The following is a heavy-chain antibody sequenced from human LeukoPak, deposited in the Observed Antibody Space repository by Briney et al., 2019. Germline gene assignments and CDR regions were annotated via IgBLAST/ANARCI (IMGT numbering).Heavy chain of an antibody. J-gene: IGHJ5*02. CDR1: GGSFHGYY. CDR3: ARVYSFGSEALPRRNWFDP. Sequence: PSETLSLTCNVSGGSFHGYYWSWIRQTPDKALEWIGEINDSGITNFNPSLKSRITMSVDTSKKQFSLILRSVTAADTALFYCARVYSFGSEALPRRNWFDPWGQGTRVIVSS. D-gene: IGHD1-26*01. CDR2: INDSGIT. V-gene: IGHV4-34*01.